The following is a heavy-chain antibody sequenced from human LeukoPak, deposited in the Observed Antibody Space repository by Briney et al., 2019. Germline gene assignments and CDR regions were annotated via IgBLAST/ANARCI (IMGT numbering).Heavy chain of an antibody. CDR2: IYYSGST. CDR3: ARDSVVTENYFDY. CDR1: GGSISSYY. D-gene: IGHD4-23*01. J-gene: IGHJ4*02. Sequence: PSETLSLTCTVSGGSISSYYWSWIRQPPGKGLEWIGCIYYSGSTNYNPSLTSRVTISVDTSKNQFSLKLSSVTAADTAVYYCARDSVVTENYFDYWGQGTLVTVSS. V-gene: IGHV4-59*01.